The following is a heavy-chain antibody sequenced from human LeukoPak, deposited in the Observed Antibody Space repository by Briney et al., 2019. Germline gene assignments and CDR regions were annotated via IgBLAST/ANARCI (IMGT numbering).Heavy chain of an antibody. D-gene: IGHD3-9*01. CDR1: GFTFSSYE. CDR3: ARAGYYFDY. V-gene: IGHV3-48*03. J-gene: IGHJ4*02. Sequence: GGSLRLSCAASGFTFSSYEMDWVRQAPGKGLEWVSYISTSGSTIYYADSVKGRFTISRDNARNSLYLQMNSLRAEDTAVYYCARAGYYFDYWGQGTLVTVS. CDR2: ISTSGSTI.